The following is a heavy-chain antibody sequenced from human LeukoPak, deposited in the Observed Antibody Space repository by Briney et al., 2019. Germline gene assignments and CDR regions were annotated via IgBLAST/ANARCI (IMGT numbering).Heavy chain of an antibody. CDR1: GGTFSSYA. D-gene: IGHD5-24*01. J-gene: IGHJ4*02. CDR2: IIPIFGTA. Sequence: ASVRVSCKASGGTFSSYAISWVRQAPGQGLEWMGGIIPIFGTANYAQKFQGRVTITTDESTSTAYMKLSSLRSEDTAVYYCASNGYNYYYFDYWGQGTLVTVSS. CDR3: ASNGYNYYYFDY. V-gene: IGHV1-69*05.